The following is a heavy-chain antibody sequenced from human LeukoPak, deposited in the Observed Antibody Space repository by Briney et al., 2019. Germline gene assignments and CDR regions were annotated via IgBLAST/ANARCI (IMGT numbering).Heavy chain of an antibody. D-gene: IGHD4-17*01. Sequence: GGSLRLSCAASGFTFSSYGMHWVRQAPGKGLEWVAVISYDGSNKYYADPVKGRFTISRDNSKNTLYLQMNSLRAEDTAVYYCAKADYGLYYYYGMDVWGQGTTVTVSS. CDR2: ISYDGSNK. CDR3: AKADYGLYYYYGMDV. CDR1: GFTFSSYG. J-gene: IGHJ6*02. V-gene: IGHV3-30*18.